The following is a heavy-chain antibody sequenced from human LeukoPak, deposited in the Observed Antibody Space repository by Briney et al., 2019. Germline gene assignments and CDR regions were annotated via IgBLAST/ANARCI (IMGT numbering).Heavy chain of an antibody. CDR1: GYTFTSYY. CDR3: ARERTYYYDISGYHQLLGGRFDP. J-gene: IGHJ5*02. V-gene: IGHV1-46*01. D-gene: IGHD3-22*01. Sequence: ASVTVSCKASGYTFTSYYMHWVRQAPGRGLEWMEIINPSGGSTIYAQKFQGRVTITRDTSTSTVYMELSSLRSEDTSVYYCARERTYYYDISGYHQLLGGRFDPWGQGTLVTVSS. CDR2: INPSGGST.